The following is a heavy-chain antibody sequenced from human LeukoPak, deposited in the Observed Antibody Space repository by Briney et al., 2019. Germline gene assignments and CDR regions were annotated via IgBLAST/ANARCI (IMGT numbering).Heavy chain of an antibody. CDR1: GFTFSSYA. CDR3: AKDLEDYDFWSGYSTPFDY. V-gene: IGHV3-23*01. CDR2: ISGSGGST. Sequence: GGSLRLSCAASGFTFSSYAMSWVRQAPGKGLEWVSAISGSGGSTYYADSVKGRFTISRDNSKNTLYLQMNSLRAEDTAVYYCAKDLEDYDFWSGYSTPFDYWGQGTLVTVSS. J-gene: IGHJ4*02. D-gene: IGHD3-3*01.